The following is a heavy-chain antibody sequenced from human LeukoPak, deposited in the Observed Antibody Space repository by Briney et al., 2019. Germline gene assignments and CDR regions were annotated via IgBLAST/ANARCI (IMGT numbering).Heavy chain of an antibody. D-gene: IGHD6-13*01. Sequence: SETLSLTCTVSGGSISSYYWSWIRQPAGKGLEWIGRIYTSGSTNYNPSLKSRVTISVDTSKNQFSLKLSSVTAADTAVYYCAGTSIAAAWLADGSPGNYFDYWGQGTLVTVSS. V-gene: IGHV4-4*07. J-gene: IGHJ4*02. CDR2: IYTSGST. CDR1: GGSISSYY. CDR3: AGTSIAAAWLADGSPGNYFDY.